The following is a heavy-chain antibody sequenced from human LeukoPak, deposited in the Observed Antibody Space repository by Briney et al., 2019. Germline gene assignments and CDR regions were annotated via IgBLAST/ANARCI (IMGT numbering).Heavy chain of an antibody. D-gene: IGHD3-22*01. J-gene: IGHJ5*02. Sequence: ASVKVSCKASGYTFTSYYMHWVRQAPGQGLEWMGIINPSGGSTSYAQKFQGRVTMTRDTSTSTVYMELSSLRSEDTAVYYCARDLGYYDSSGYSTHRHWFDPWGQGTLVTVSS. CDR2: INPSGGST. V-gene: IGHV1-46*03. CDR1: GYTFTSYY. CDR3: ARDLGYYDSSGYSTHRHWFDP.